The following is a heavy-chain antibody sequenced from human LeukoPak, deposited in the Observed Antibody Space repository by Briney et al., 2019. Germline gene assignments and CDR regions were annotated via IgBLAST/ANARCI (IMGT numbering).Heavy chain of an antibody. CDR2: INSDGSWT. CDR3: VTFYETY. V-gene: IGHV3-74*01. CDR1: GFTLSTNA. J-gene: IGHJ4*02. Sequence: PGGSLRLSCLTSGFTLSTNAMSWVRQAPGKGLVWVSHINSDGSWTGYADSVKGRFTISKDNAKNTVSLQMNNLRAEDTAVYYCVTFYETYWGRGTLVTVSS. D-gene: IGHD2/OR15-2a*01.